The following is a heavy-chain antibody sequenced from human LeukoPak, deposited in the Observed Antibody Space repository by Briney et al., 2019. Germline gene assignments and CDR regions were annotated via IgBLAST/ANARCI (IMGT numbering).Heavy chain of an antibody. D-gene: IGHD6-25*01. V-gene: IGHV4-31*03. CDR3: AGGTYYYYYYMDV. J-gene: IGHJ6*03. CDR2: IYYSGST. CDR1: GGSISSGGYY. Sequence: PSETLSLTCTVSGGSISSGGYYWSWIRQHPGKGLEWIGYIYYSGSTYYNPSLKSRVTISVDTSKNQFSLKLSSVTAADTAVYYCAGGTYYYYYYMDVWGKGTTVTVSS.